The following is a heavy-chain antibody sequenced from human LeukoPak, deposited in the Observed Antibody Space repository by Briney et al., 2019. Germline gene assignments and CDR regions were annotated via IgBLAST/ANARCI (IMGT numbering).Heavy chain of an antibody. V-gene: IGHV3-30*18. CDR3: AKDPHDYSNWFDP. D-gene: IGHD2-15*01. CDR1: GFTFSSYG. J-gene: IGHJ5*02. CDR2: ISYDGSNK. Sequence: GSSLRLSCAASGFTFSSYGMHWVRQAPGKGREWVAVISYDGSNKYYADSVKDRFTISRDNSKNTLYLQMNSLRAEDTAVYYCAKDPHDYSNWFDPWGQGTLVTVSS.